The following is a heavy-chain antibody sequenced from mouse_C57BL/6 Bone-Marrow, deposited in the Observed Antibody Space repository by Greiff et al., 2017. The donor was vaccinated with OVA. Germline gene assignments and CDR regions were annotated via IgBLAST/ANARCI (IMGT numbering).Heavy chain of an antibody. CDR2: IHPSDSDT. V-gene: IGHV1-74*01. CDR1: GYTFTSYW. D-gene: IGHD2-5*01. J-gene: IGHJ2*01. CDR3: AILPSYYSNPDY. Sequence: QVQLQQPGAELVKPGASVKVSCKASGYTFTSYWMHWVKQRPGQGLECIGRIHPSDSDTNYNQKFKGKATLTVDKSSSTAYMQLSSLTSEDSAVYYCAILPSYYSNPDYWGQGTTLTVSS.